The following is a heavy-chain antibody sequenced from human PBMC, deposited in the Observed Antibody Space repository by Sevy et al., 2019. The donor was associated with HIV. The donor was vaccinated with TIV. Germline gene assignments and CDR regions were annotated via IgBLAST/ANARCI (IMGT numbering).Heavy chain of an antibody. J-gene: IGHJ4*02. V-gene: IGHV1-2*02. D-gene: IGHD1-7*01. CDR1: GYTFTGYY. Sequence: ASVKVSCKASGYTFTGYYMHWVRQAPGQGLEWMGWINPNRGGTNYAQKFQGRVTMTRDTSISTAYMELSRLRSDDTAVYYCARSGTPTGSDYWGQGTLVTVSS. CDR2: INPNRGGT. CDR3: ARSGTPTGSDY.